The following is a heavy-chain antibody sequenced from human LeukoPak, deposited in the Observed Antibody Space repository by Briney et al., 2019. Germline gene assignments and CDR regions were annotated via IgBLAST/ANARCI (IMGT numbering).Heavy chain of an antibody. D-gene: IGHD6-19*01. CDR2: IWYDGSSE. J-gene: IGHJ4*02. CDR1: GFTFSSYA. V-gene: IGHV3-33*01. CDR3: AAGYSSGWYAAAC. Sequence: PGGSLRLSCAASGFTFSSYAMHWVRQAPGKGLEWVAIIWYDGSSENYADSVKGRFTISRDNSKNTLYLQMNSLRAEDTAVYYCAAGYSSGWYAAACWGQGTLVTVSS.